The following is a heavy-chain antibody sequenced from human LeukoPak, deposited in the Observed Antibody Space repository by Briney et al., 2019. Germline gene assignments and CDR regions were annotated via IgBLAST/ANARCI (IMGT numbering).Heavy chain of an antibody. V-gene: IGHV4-61*02. CDR2: IYTSGST. CDR3: ARGMQDFWSGYYIDY. CDR1: GGSISSGSYY. Sequence: SETXSLTCTVSGGSISSGSYYWGWIRQPAGKGLEWIGRIYTSGSTNYNPSLKSRVTISVDTSKNQFSLKLSSVTAADTAVYYCARGMQDFWSGYYIDYWGQGTLVTVSS. J-gene: IGHJ4*02. D-gene: IGHD3-3*01.